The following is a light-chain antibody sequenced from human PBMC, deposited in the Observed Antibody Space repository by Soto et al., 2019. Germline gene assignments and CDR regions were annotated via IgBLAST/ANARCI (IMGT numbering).Light chain of an antibody. Sequence: QSALTQPASVSGSPGQSITISCTGTSSDVGGYNYVSWYQQHPGKAPKIMIYEVSNLPSGVSNRFSGSKSGNTASLTISGLQAEDEADYYCSSYTSSSTHWVFGGGTKLTVL. CDR2: EVS. J-gene: IGLJ3*02. CDR3: SSYTSSSTHWV. CDR1: SSDVGGYNY. V-gene: IGLV2-14*01.